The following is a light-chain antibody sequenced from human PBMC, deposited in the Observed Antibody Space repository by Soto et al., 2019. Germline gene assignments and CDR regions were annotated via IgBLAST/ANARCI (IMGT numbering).Light chain of an antibody. CDR3: AAWDDSLSGRV. CDR2: SNN. J-gene: IGLJ3*02. CDR1: SSNIGSNY. Sequence: QSVLTQPPSASGTPGQRLTISCSGSSSNIGSNYVYWYQQLPGTAPKLLIYSNNQRPSGVPDRCSGSKSGTSASLAISGLRSEDEADYYCAAWDDSLSGRVFGGGTKLTVL. V-gene: IGLV1-47*02.